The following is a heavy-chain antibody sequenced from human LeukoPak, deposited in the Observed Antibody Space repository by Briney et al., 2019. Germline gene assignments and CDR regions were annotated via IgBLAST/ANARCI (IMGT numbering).Heavy chain of an antibody. CDR3: AREEIAVAGIDY. CDR2: ISYDGSNK. D-gene: IGHD6-19*01. J-gene: IGHJ4*02. Sequence: GRSLRLSCAASGFTLSSYAMHWVRQAPGKGLEWVAVISYDGSNKYYADSVKGRFTISRDNSKNTLYLQMNSLRAEDTAVYYCAREEIAVAGIDYWGQGTLVTVSS. CDR1: GFTLSSYA. V-gene: IGHV3-30-3*01.